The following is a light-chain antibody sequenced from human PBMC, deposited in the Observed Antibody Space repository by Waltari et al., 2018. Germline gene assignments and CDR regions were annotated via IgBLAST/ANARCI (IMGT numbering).Light chain of an antibody. Sequence: DIVMTQSPDSLAVALGERVTINCKSSQSVFYSSNNRNYLGWYQHKLGQPPKLLIYWASTRESGVPDRFSGSGSGTDFTLTISSLQAEDVAVYYCQQYFVTPRTFGQGTKVEIK. CDR1: QSVFYSSNNRNY. V-gene: IGKV4-1*01. J-gene: IGKJ1*01. CDR3: QQYFVTPRT. CDR2: WAS.